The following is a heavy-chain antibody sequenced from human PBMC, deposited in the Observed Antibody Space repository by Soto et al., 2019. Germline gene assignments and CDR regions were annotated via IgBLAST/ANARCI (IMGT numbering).Heavy chain of an antibody. CDR2: ISYDGSNK. CDR1: GFTFSSYA. D-gene: IGHD2-2*01. J-gene: IGHJ4*02. V-gene: IGHV3-30-3*01. CDR3: ARQRINQYYFDY. Sequence: GGSLRLSCAASGFTFSSYAMHWVRQAPGKGLEWVAVISYDGSNKYYADSVKGRFTISRDNSKNTLYLQMNSLRAEDTAVYYCARQRINQYYFDYWGQGTLVTVSS.